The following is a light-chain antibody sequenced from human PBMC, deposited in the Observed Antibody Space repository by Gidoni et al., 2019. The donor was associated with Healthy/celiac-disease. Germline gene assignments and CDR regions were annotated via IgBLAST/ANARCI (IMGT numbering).Light chain of an antibody. CDR1: PSLLHSNGYNY. V-gene: IGKV2-28*01. CDR2: LGS. CDR3: MQALQTPFT. J-gene: IGKJ3*01. Sequence: DIVMTQSPLYLPVTPGAPAYISCRSSPSLLHSNGYNYLDLYLQKPGQSPQLLIYLGSNLASGVPDRFSGSGSGTDFTLKISRVEAEYVGVYYCMQALQTPFTFGPGTKVDIK.